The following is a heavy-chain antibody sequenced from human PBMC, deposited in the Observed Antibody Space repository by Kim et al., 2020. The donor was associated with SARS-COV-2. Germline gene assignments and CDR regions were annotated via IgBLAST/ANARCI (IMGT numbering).Heavy chain of an antibody. CDR2: ISYDGSNK. D-gene: IGHD3-10*01. CDR1: GFTFSSYA. CDR3: ARDVPFLWLGEILSNYGMDV. J-gene: IGHJ6*02. Sequence: GGSLRLSCAASGFTFSSYAMHWVRQAPGKGLEWVAVISYDGSNKYYADSVKGRFTISRDNSKNTLYLQMNSLTAEDTAVYYCARDVPFLWLGEILSNYGMDVWRRGATVTVSS. V-gene: IGHV3-30*04.